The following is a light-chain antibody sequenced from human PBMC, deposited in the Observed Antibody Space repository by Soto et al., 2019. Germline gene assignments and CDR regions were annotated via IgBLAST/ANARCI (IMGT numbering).Light chain of an antibody. V-gene: IGKV4-1*01. CDR2: WAS. Sequence: DIVMTQSADSLAVSLGERATINSKSSQSVFSNSNNKKYLAWYQQKPGQPPKLLIHWASIRESGVPDQFSGSGSGTDFTLTINSLQAEDVAVYYCQQYYSTPWTFGQGTKVDIK. CDR3: QQYYSTPWT. CDR1: QSVFSNSNNKKY. J-gene: IGKJ1*01.